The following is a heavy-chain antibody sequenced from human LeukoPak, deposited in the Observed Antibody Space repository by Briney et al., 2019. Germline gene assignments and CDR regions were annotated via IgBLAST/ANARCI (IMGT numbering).Heavy chain of an antibody. D-gene: IGHD3-3*01. V-gene: IGHV4-34*01. J-gene: IGHJ6*03. CDR3: ARSGVVSYYYMDV. CDR1: GGSFSGYY. Sequence: SETLSLTCAVYGGSFSGYYWSWIRQPPGKGLEWIGEINHSGSTNYNPSLKSRVTISVDTSKNQFSLKLSSVTAADTAVYYCARSGVVSYYYMDVWGKGTTVTISS. CDR2: INHSGST.